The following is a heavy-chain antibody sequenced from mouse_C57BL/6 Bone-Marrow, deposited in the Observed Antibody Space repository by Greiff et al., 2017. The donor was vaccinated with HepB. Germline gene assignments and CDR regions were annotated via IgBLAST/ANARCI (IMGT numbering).Heavy chain of an antibody. CDR1: GYAFSSSW. CDR2: IYPGDGDT. Sequence: VQGVESGPELVKPGASVKISCKASGYAFSSSWMNWVKQRPGKGLEWIGRIYPGDGDTNYNGKFKGKATLTADKSSSTAYMQLSSLTSEDSAVYFCAGIYYDSLYAMDYWGQGTSVTVSS. CDR3: AGIYYDSLYAMDY. J-gene: IGHJ4*01. V-gene: IGHV1-82*01. D-gene: IGHD2-4*01.